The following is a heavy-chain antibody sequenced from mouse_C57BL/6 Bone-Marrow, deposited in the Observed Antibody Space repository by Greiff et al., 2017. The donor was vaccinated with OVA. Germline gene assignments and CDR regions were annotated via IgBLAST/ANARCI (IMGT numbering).Heavy chain of an antibody. CDR1: GYTFTDHT. D-gene: IGHD1-1*01. J-gene: IGHJ3*01. CDR2: IYPRDGST. V-gene: IGHV1-78*01. Sequence: VHLVESDAELVKPGASVKISCKVSGYTFTDHTIHWMKQRPEQGLEWIGYIYPRDGSTKYNEKFKGKATLTADKSSSTAYMQLNSLTSEDSAVYFCARRDHYYGSSSFAYWGQGTLVTVSA. CDR3: ARRDHYYGSSSFAY.